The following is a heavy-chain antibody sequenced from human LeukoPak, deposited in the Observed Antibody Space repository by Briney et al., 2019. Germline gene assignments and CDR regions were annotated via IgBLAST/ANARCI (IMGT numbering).Heavy chain of an antibody. D-gene: IGHD5-12*01. CDR3: AREGRYSGYVDY. Sequence: PSETLSLTCTVSGGSISSYYWSWIRQPAGKGLEWFGRIHTSGSTNYNPSLQSRVTMSVDTAKNQFSLKVTSVTAADTAVYYCAREGRYSGYVDYWGQGTLVTVSS. CDR1: GGSISSYY. V-gene: IGHV4-4*07. J-gene: IGHJ4*02. CDR2: IHTSGST.